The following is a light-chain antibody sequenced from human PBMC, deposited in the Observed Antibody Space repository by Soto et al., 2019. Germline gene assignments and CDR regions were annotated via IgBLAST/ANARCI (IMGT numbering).Light chain of an antibody. Sequence: EIVLTQSPATLSLSPGERATLSCRASQSISNYLAWYQQKPGQAPRLLIYDASNRATGIPARFSCSGSGTDFTLTISSLEPEDFAVYYCHQRSNWPPFTFGGGTKVEIK. CDR2: DAS. V-gene: IGKV3-11*01. CDR1: QSISNY. CDR3: HQRSNWPPFT. J-gene: IGKJ4*01.